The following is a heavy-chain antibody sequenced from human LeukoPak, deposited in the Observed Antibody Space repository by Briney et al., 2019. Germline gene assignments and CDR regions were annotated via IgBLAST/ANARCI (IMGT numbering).Heavy chain of an antibody. V-gene: IGHV4-59*01. CDR3: ARAKPASSGYYPAQQYYLDY. D-gene: IGHD3-22*01. Sequence: SETLSLTCTVSGGSISSYYWSWIRQPPGKGLEWIGYIYNSGSTNYNPSLKSRVTISLDTSKNQFSLKLSSVTAADTAVYYCARAKPASSGYYPAQQYYLDYWGQGTLVTVSS. CDR1: GGSISSYY. J-gene: IGHJ4*02. CDR2: IYNSGST.